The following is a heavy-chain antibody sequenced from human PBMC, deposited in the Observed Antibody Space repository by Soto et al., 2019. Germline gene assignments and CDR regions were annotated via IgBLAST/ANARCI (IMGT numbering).Heavy chain of an antibody. V-gene: IGHV3-15*01. J-gene: IGHJ6*02. Sequence: PGGSLRLSCAASGFTFSNAWMSWVRQAPGKGLEWVGRIKSKTDGGTTDYAAPVKGRFTISRDDSKNTLYLQMNSLKTEDTAVYYCNTRTVGAEAYYGMDVWGQGTTVTVSS. D-gene: IGHD3-16*01. CDR1: GFTFSNAW. CDR3: NTRTVGAEAYYGMDV. CDR2: IKSKTDGGTT.